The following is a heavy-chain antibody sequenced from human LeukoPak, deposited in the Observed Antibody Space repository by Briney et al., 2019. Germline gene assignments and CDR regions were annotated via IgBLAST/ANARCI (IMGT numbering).Heavy chain of an antibody. Sequence: ASVKVSCKASGGTFSSYAISWVRQAPGQGLEWMGGIIPIFGTANYAQKFQGRVTITADESTSTAYMELSSLRSEDTAVYYCARPSIAAAGAEYFQHWGQGTLVTVSS. CDR3: ARPSIAAAGAEYFQH. V-gene: IGHV1-69*13. CDR2: IIPIFGTA. D-gene: IGHD6-13*01. J-gene: IGHJ1*01. CDR1: GGTFSSYA.